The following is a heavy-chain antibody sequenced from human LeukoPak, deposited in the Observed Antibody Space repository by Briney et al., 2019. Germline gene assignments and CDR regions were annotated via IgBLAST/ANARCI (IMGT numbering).Heavy chain of an antibody. CDR3: ARRVGADYFDS. V-gene: IGHV3-23*01. CDR2: ISGSGGRT. D-gene: IGHD1-26*01. J-gene: IGHJ4*02. Sequence: PGGSLRLSSSASGFTFSSYAMSWVRQAPGNGLESVSAISGSGGRTYYADSVKGRFTIPRDNSQTTLYLQMNSMRAEDTAVYYCARRVGADYFDSWGQGTLVTVSS. CDR1: GFTFSSYA.